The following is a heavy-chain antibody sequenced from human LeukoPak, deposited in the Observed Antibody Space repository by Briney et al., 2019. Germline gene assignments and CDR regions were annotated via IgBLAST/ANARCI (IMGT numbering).Heavy chain of an antibody. D-gene: IGHD3-10*01. J-gene: IGHJ6*02. CDR3: AKGASSRYYGSGSYYGMDV. V-gene: IGHV3-23*01. CDR1: GFTFSSYA. Sequence: PGGSLRLSCAASGFTFSSYAMSWVRQAPGQGLEWVSAISGSGGSTYYADSVKGRFTISRDNSKNTLYLQMNSLRAEDTAVYYCAKGASSRYYGSGSYYGMDVWGQGTTVTVSS. CDR2: ISGSGGST.